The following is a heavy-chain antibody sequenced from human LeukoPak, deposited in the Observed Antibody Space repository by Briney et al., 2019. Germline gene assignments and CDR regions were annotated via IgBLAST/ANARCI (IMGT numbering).Heavy chain of an antibody. CDR2: INHSGST. CDR3: LLWAIFGVVIKDY. CDR1: GGSFSGYY. V-gene: IGHV4-34*01. J-gene: IGHJ4*02. Sequence: SQTLSLTCAVYGGSFSGYYWSWIRQPPGKGLEWIGEINHSGSTNYNPSLKSRVTISVDTSKNQFSLKLSSVTAADTAVYYCLLWAIFGVVIKDYWGQGTLVTVSS. D-gene: IGHD3-3*01.